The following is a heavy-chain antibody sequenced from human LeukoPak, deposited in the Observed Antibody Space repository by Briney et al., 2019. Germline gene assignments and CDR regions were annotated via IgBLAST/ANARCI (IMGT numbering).Heavy chain of an antibody. J-gene: IGHJ4*02. Sequence: GGSLRLSCAASGFSFSSSWMAWVRQAPGKGLEWVANMNVDGGVKSYVDSVKGRFTISRDNTKISLFLQMNSLRAEDTAVYYCARGNNGGFIDYWGQGALVTVSS. V-gene: IGHV3-7*01. CDR1: GFSFSSSW. D-gene: IGHD2-8*01. CDR3: ARGNNGGFIDY. CDR2: MNVDGGVK.